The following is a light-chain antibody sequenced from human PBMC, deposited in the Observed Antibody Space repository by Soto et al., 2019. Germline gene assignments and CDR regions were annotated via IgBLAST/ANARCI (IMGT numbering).Light chain of an antibody. CDR1: SCDVGRYNL. CDR2: EGN. Sequence: QSVLTQPASVSGSPGQSITISCSGTSCDVGRYNLVSWYQQHPGKAPKLMLYEGNKRPSGVSDRFSGSKTDNTASLTISGLQAEDEADYYCCSFAGDNTYVFGTGTKVTVL. J-gene: IGLJ1*01. V-gene: IGLV2-23*01. CDR3: CSFAGDNTYV.